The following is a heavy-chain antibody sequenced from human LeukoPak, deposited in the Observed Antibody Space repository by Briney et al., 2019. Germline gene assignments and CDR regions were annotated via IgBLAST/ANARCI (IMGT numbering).Heavy chain of an antibody. CDR1: GFTFSSYS. CDR2: VSTGSNYI. V-gene: IGHV3-21*01. J-gene: IGHJ4*02. Sequence: GGSLRLSCTASGFTFSSYSLNWVRQAPGKGLEWASSVSTGSNYIYYADSVKGRFTISRDNDKNSLYLQMNSLRVEDTAVYYCARIAVAEDYWGQGTLVTVSS. CDR3: ARIAVAEDY. D-gene: IGHD6-19*01.